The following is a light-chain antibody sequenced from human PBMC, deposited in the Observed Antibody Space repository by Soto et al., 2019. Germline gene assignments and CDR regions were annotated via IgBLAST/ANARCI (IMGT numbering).Light chain of an antibody. V-gene: IGKV1-39*01. CDR1: QNIKSY. CDR3: QQSYVNPVT. Sequence: DIQMTQSPSSLSASIGDRVTITCRASQNIKSYLNWYQQKPGKAPKLLIHSASSLQRGVASRFSGGGSGTDFTFTISSLQPEDFATYYCQQSYVNPVTFGQGTKVEI. J-gene: IGKJ1*01. CDR2: SAS.